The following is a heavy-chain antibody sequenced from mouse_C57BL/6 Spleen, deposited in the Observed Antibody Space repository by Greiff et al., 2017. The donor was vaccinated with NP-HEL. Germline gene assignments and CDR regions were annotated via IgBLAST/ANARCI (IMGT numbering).Heavy chain of an antibody. D-gene: IGHD2-3*01. J-gene: IGHJ2*01. Sequence: EVMLVESGGGLVKPGGSLKLSCAASGFTFSDYGMHWVRQAPEKGLEWVAYISSGSSTIYYADTVKGRFTISRDNAKNTLFLQMTSLRSEDTAMYYCARRRLGYYDYFDYWGQGTTLTVSS. V-gene: IGHV5-17*01. CDR2: ISSGSSTI. CDR3: ARRRLGYYDYFDY. CDR1: GFTFSDYG.